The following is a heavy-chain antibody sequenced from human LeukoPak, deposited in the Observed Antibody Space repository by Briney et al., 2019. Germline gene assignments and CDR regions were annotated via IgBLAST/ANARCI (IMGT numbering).Heavy chain of an antibody. J-gene: IGHJ6*02. D-gene: IGHD3-10*01. CDR1: GFTFSSYS. V-gene: IGHV3-7*03. CDR3: ARRYLDV. CDR2: INQDGSEK. Sequence: GGSLRLSCAASGFTFSSYSMNWVRQAPGKGLEWVANINQDGSEKYYVDSVKGRFTISRDNAKNLLYLQMNNLRAEDTALYYCARRYLDVWGQGTMVTVFS.